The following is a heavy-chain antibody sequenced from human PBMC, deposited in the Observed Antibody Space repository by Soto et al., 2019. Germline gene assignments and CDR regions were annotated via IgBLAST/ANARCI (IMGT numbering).Heavy chain of an antibody. CDR1: GGSISSSSYY. V-gene: IGHV4-39*01. Sequence: PSETLSLTCTVSGGSISSSSYYWGWIRQPPGKGLEWIGSIYYSGSTYYNPSLKSRVTISVDTSKNQFSLKLSSVTAADTAVYYCARHRSGWELPYNWFDPRGQGTLVTVS. D-gene: IGHD1-26*01. CDR3: ARHRSGWELPYNWFDP. J-gene: IGHJ5*02. CDR2: IYYSGST.